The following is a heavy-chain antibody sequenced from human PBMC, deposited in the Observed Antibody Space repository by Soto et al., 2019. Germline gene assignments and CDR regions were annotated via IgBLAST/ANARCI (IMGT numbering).Heavy chain of an antibody. CDR1: GAYVSDFS. CDR3: SRESGENWTYEAH. Sequence: QVQQLESGPGLVKPWDTLSLTCTVSGAYVSDFSWSWIRQPAGKGLEWIGRITVNGITQYTPSFRSRVTMSIDTSRNQFSLTLQSATAAETALYYCSRESGENWTYEAHWGQGTLVTVSS. D-gene: IGHD1-7*01. J-gene: IGHJ1*01. CDR2: ITVNGIT. V-gene: IGHV4-4*07.